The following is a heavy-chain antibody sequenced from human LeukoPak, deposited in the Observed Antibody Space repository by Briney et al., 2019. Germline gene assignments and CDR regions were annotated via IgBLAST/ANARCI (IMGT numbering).Heavy chain of an antibody. D-gene: IGHD4-23*01. V-gene: IGHV3-23*01. CDR3: ANAVAPVYY. J-gene: IGHJ4*02. Sequence: GGSLRLSCAASGFTFSIYAMSWVRQGTGKGLEWVSSTSSGGELTFYADSVKGRFTISRDNSKNTLYLQMNSLRAEDTAVYYCANAVAPVYYWGQGTLVTVSS. CDR1: GFTFSIYA. CDR2: TSSGGELT.